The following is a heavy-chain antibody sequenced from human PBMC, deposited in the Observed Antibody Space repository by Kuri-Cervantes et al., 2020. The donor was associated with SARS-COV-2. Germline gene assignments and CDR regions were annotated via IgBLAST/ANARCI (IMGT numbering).Heavy chain of an antibody. D-gene: IGHD6-6*01. J-gene: IGHJ6*02. V-gene: IGHV3-53*01. CDR1: GFTVSSNY. CDR2: IYSGGST. CDR3: AKVDSSSSYYYYFGMDV. Sequence: GESLKISCAASGFTVSSNYMSWVRQAPGKGLEWVSVIYSGGSTYYADSVKGRFTISRDNSKNTLYLQMNSLRAEDTAVYYCAKVDSSSSYYYYFGMDVWGQGTTVTVSS.